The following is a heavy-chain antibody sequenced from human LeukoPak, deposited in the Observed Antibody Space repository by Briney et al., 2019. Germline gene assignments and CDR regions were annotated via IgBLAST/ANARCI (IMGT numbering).Heavy chain of an antibody. CDR1: GGTFSSYA. J-gene: IGHJ4*02. Sequence: ASVKVSCKASGGTFSSYAISWVRQAPGQGLEWMGGIIPIFGTANYAQKFQGRVTITADESTSTAYMELRSLRSDDTAVYYCARDRTMIVVDPTREFDYWGQGTLVTVSS. V-gene: IGHV1-69*13. CDR3: ARDRTMIVVDPTREFDY. D-gene: IGHD3-22*01. CDR2: IIPIFGTA.